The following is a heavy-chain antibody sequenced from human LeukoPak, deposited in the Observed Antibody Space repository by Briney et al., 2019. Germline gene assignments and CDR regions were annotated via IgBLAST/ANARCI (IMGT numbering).Heavy chain of an antibody. CDR1: GFTFGDYA. CDR3: TRDILLRVAVVAATPLTDAFDI. CDR2: IRSKAYGGTT. V-gene: IGHV3-49*03. J-gene: IGHJ3*02. D-gene: IGHD2-15*01. Sequence: GGSLRLSCTASGFTFGDYAMSWFRQAPGKGLEWVGFIRSKAYGGTTEYAASVKGRFTISRDDSKSIAYLQMNSLKTEDTAVYYCTRDILLRVAVVAATPLTDAFDIWGQGTMVTVSS.